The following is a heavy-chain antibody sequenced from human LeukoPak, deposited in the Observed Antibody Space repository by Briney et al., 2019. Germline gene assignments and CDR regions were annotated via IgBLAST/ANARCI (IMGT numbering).Heavy chain of an antibody. D-gene: IGHD3-22*01. J-gene: IGHJ3*02. CDR3: ARDRRYYDSSGYYFVTLDAFDI. CDR2: IYISGST. CDR1: GGSISSYY. Sequence: SETLSLTCTVSGGSISSYYWSWIRQPAGKGLEWIGRIYISGSTNYNPSLKSRVTMSVDTSKNQFSLKLSSVTAADTAVYYCARDRRYYDSSGYYFVTLDAFDIWGQGTMVTVSS. V-gene: IGHV4-4*07.